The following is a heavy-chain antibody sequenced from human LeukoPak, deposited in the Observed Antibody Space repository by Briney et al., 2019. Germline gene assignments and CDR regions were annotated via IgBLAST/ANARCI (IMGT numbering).Heavy chain of an antibody. D-gene: IGHD3-22*01. Sequence: SETLSLTCDVSGYSINFGHLWGWIRQPPGKGLEWIASINHSGRTYYTPSLKSRVTISVDTLKNQFSLRVTSVTAEDTAMYFCARESSAVAHTMMRDWLDPWGQGTLVTVSS. CDR2: INHSGRT. V-gene: IGHV4-38-2*02. CDR3: ARESSAVAHTMMRDWLDP. J-gene: IGHJ5*02. CDR1: GYSINFGHL.